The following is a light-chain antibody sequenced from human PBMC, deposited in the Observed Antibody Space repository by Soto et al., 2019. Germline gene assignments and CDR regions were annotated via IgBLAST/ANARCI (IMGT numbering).Light chain of an antibody. CDR2: AAS. J-gene: IGKJ2*01. Sequence: DIPMTQSPSSLSASVGDRVTITCRASERISNYLNWYQQKPGKAPKVLIHAASSLQSGVPSRFSGSGSGTDFTLTISSLQSEDFATYFCQQYYSLPYTFGQETKLEIK. V-gene: IGKV1-39*01. CDR1: ERISNY. CDR3: QQYYSLPYT.